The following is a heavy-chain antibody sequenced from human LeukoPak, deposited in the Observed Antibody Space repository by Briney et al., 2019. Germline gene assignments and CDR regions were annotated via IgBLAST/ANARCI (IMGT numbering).Heavy chain of an antibody. V-gene: IGHV3-7*01. CDR2: IKQDGSEK. CDR3: AKDPGVHWFDP. J-gene: IGHJ5*02. D-gene: IGHD3-10*01. CDR1: GFSISTHW. Sequence: GGSLRLSCAASGFSISTHWMSWVRQAPGKGLEWVANIKQDGSEKYYVDSVKGRFSISRDNAKNSLYLQMNSLRGEDTAVYYCAKDPGVHWFDPWGQGTLVTVSS.